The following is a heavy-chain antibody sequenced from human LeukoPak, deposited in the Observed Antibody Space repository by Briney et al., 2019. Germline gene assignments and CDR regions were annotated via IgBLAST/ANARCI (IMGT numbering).Heavy chain of an antibody. Sequence: GGSLRLSCVASGFTFSTSSMNWVRQAPGKGLEWISYVSSSSGTIYYADSVKGRFTISRDNARNSLYLQMSSLRAEDTAVYYCAGLLVCSTTSCYGVDYWGQGTLVTVST. CDR1: GFTFSTSS. CDR3: AGLLVCSTTSCYGVDY. J-gene: IGHJ4*02. D-gene: IGHD2-2*01. V-gene: IGHV3-48*01. CDR2: VSSSSGTI.